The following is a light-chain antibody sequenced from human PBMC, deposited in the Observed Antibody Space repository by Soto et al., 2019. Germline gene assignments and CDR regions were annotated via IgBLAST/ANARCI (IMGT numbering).Light chain of an antibody. J-gene: IGKJ5*01. Sequence: EIVLTQSPATLSLSPGERATLSCRASQSVSSYLAWYQQKPGQAPRLLIYSASSRATGIPDRFSGSGSGTDFTLTISRLEPEDFAVYYCQQYNEWPPTFGQGTRLEIK. CDR2: SAS. CDR1: QSVSSY. V-gene: IGKV3D-15*01. CDR3: QQYNEWPPT.